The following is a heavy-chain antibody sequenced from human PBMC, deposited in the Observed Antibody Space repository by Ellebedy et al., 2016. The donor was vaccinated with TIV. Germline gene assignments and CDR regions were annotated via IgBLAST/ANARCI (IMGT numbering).Heavy chain of an antibody. CDR3: ARGTAVCSCPGY. CDR1: GFTFSSNW. V-gene: IGHV3-66*01. D-gene: IGHD1-1*01. CDR2: SGLTNI. Sequence: GESLKISCAASGFTFSSNWMNWVRQAPGKGPEWVSASGLTNIYYADSVKGRFTISRDISKNTVYLQMNSLRAEDTAVYYCARGTAVCSCPGYWGQGTLVTVSS. J-gene: IGHJ4*02.